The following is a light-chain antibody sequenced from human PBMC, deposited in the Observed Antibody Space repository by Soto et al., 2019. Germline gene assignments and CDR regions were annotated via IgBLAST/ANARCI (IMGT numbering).Light chain of an antibody. CDR1: RGFSNS. CDR2: GAS. J-gene: IGKJ4*01. CDR3: QKYDSAPLT. V-gene: IGKV1-27*01. Sequence: DIQMTQSQSSLTASIGDRVTISCRASRGFSNSLAWYQQKPGKVPTLLIYGASILQSGVPSRFSGSGSGTEFTLTISCLQPEDVATYFCQKYDSAPLTFCGGTKVEIK.